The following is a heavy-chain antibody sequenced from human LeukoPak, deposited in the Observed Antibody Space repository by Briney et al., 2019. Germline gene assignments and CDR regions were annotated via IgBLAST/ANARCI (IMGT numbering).Heavy chain of an antibody. CDR2: IYHSGST. J-gene: IGHJ4*02. V-gene: IGHV4-38-2*01. CDR1: GYSISSGYY. CDR3: ATSRRRSKLADY. D-gene: IGHD6-13*01. Sequence: PSETLSLTCAVSGYSISSGYYWGWIRQPPGKGLEGIGIIYHSGSTYYNPSLKSRVTISVDTSKNQFSLKLSSVTAADTAVYYCATSRRRSKLADYWGQGTLVTVSS.